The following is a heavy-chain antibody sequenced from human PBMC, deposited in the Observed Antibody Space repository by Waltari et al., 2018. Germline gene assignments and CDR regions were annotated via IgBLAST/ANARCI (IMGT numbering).Heavy chain of an antibody. V-gene: IGHV1-69*12. Sequence: QVQLVQSGAEVKKPGSSVKVSCKASGGTSSSYAISWVRQARGQGLEWMGGIIPIFGTANYAQKFQGRVTITADESTSTAYMELSSLRSEDTAVYYCARVNWNSRDFDYWGQGTLVTVSS. J-gene: IGHJ4*02. CDR1: GGTSSSYA. CDR2: IIPIFGTA. D-gene: IGHD1-7*01. CDR3: ARVNWNSRDFDY.